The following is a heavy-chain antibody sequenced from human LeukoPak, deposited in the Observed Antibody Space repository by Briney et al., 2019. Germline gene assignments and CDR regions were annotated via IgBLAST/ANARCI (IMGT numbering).Heavy chain of an antibody. CDR2: ISYDGSNK. Sequence: GGSLRLSCAASGFTFSSYGMHWVRQAPGKGLEWVAVISYDGSNKYYADSVKGRFTISRGNSKNTLYLQMNSLRAEDTAVYYCAKDQPYCGGDCYSYFDYWGQGTLVTVSS. CDR3: AKDQPYCGGDCYSYFDY. D-gene: IGHD2-21*02. V-gene: IGHV3-30*18. J-gene: IGHJ4*02. CDR1: GFTFSSYG.